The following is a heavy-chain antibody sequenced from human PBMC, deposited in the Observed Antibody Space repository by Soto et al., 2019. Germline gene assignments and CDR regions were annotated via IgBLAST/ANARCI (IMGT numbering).Heavy chain of an antibody. V-gene: IGHV1-69*12. J-gene: IGHJ4*02. D-gene: IGHD6-13*01. CDR2: IIPIFGTA. CDR3: ARTKPGIAAEYYFDY. CDR1: GGTFSSYA. Sequence: QVQLVQSGAEVKKPGSSVKVSCKASGGTFSSYAISWVRQAPGQGLEWMGGIIPIFGTANYAQKFQGRVTITADESRSTAYMELSSLRSEDTAVYYCARTKPGIAAEYYFDYWGQGTLVTVSS.